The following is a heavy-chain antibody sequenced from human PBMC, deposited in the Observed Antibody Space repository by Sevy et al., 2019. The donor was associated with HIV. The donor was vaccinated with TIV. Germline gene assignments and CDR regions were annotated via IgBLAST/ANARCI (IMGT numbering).Heavy chain of an antibody. J-gene: IGHJ3*02. V-gene: IGHV3-30-3*02. D-gene: IGHD1-26*01. CDR3: AKSYSGSYYIPYDAFDM. CDR1: GFSFRNHA. Sequence: GGSLRLSCVTSGFSFRNHAMHWVSQAPGKGLEWVAVISSDGAIKYYADSVKGRFTFSRDNSKSTLYLQMNSLRPEDTAMYYCAKSYSGSYYIPYDAFDMWGQGTMVTVSS. CDR2: ISSDGAIK.